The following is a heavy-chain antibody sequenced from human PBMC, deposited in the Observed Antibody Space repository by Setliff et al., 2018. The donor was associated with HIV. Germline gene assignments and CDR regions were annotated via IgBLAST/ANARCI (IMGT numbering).Heavy chain of an antibody. CDR3: ARHRAQRGSGTYYDDWFDP. V-gene: IGHV4-39*07. CDR2: VHYSGRT. Sequence: SETLSLTCTVSNDSISSSTAHYWSWIRQTPGKGLEWIGEVHYSGRTAYNPSLQSRVAISVDMYRNQFFLRLASVTAADTSVYYCARHRAQRGSGTYYDDWFDPWGQGTLVTSPQ. D-gene: IGHD3-10*01. CDR1: NDSISSSTAHY. J-gene: IGHJ5*02.